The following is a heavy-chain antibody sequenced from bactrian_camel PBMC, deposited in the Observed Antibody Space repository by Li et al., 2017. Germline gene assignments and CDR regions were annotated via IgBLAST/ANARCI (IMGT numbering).Heavy chain of an antibody. CDR3: AADGWSWIPQY. D-gene: IGHD5*01. Sequence: QLVESGGNSVQSGGSLRLSCATSGVTFNRYCLGWFRQAPGKEREGVATIDSDGSTDYTDSVLGRFTISQDNANNTLYLHMNNLKPEDTAMYYCAADGWSWIPQYWGQGTQVTVS. CDR1: GVTFNRYC. J-gene: IGHJ4*01. V-gene: IGHV3S55*01. CDR2: IDSDGST.